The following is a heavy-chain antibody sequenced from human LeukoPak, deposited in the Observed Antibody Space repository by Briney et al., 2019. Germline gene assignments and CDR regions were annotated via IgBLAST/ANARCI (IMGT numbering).Heavy chain of an antibody. CDR2: MYYTGNT. J-gene: IGHJ6*03. CDR1: GGSLTSYY. CDR3: ARTPGGGYYYYMDV. Sequence: SETLSLTCTVSGGSLTSYYWTWIRQPPGKALEWIAYMYYTGNTHWNPSLKSRVTISVDTSKNQFSLKVNPVTAADTAVYYCARTPGGGYYYYMDVWGKGTTVTVSS. V-gene: IGHV4-59*01. D-gene: IGHD1-1*01.